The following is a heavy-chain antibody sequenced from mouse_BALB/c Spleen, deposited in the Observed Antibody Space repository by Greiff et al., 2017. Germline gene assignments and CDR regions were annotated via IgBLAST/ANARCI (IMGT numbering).Heavy chain of an antibody. CDR2: ISSGGSYT. D-gene: IGHD6-1*01. V-gene: IGHV5-9-4*01. J-gene: IGHJ4*01. CDR3: ARAATPASYAMDY. Sequence: DVQLVESGGGLVKPGGSLKLSCAASGFTFSSYAMSWVRQSPEKRLEWVAEISSGGSYTYYPDTVTGRFTISRDNAKNTLYLEMSSLRSEDTAMYYCARAATPASYAMDYWGQGTSVTVSS. CDR1: GFTFSSYA.